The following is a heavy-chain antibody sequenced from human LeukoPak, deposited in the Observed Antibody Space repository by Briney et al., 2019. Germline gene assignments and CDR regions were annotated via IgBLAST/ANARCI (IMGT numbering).Heavy chain of an antibody. Sequence: GASLQISCKVSGSSFTTYWIGWVRPMPGKGLEWMGIIYPGDSDTKYSPSFQGQVTISADKSISTAYLQWSSLKASDTAMYYCARRISNDFWSGYYQGYAFDIWGQGTMVTVSS. CDR2: IYPGDSDT. CDR3: ARRISNDFWSGYYQGYAFDI. V-gene: IGHV5-51*01. D-gene: IGHD3-3*01. J-gene: IGHJ3*02. CDR1: GSSFTTYW.